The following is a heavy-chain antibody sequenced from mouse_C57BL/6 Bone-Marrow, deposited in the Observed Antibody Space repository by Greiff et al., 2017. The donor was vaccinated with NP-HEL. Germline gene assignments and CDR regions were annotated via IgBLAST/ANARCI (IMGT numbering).Heavy chain of an antibody. CDR1: GFNIKDYY. J-gene: IGHJ3*01. Sequence: EVKLMESGAELVRPGASVKLSCTASGFNIKDYYMHWVKQRPEQGLEWIGRIDPEDGDTEYAPKFQGKATMTADTSSNTAYLQLSSLTSEDTAVYYCTTTYYGSSPFAYWGQGTLVTVSA. V-gene: IGHV14-1*01. CDR3: TTTYYGSSPFAY. CDR2: IDPEDGDT. D-gene: IGHD1-1*01.